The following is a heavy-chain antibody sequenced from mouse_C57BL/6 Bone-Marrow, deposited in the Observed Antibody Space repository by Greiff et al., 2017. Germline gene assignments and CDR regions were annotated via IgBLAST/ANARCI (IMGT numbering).Heavy chain of an antibody. D-gene: IGHD1-1*01. CDR1: GYNFTDDY. Sequence: VQLQQSGAELVRPGASVKLSCTASGYNFTDDYMHWVKQRPEQGLEWIGWIDPENGDTEYAQKFQGKATITANTSSNTAYLQLSSLTSEDTAVYYCTSYYDGDYVDYWGQGTTLTVSS. CDR3: TSYYDGDYVDY. J-gene: IGHJ2*01. V-gene: IGHV14-4*01. CDR2: IDPENGDT.